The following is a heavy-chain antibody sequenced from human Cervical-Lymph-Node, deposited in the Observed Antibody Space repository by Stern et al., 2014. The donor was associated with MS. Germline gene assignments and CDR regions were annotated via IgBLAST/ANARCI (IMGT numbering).Heavy chain of an antibody. D-gene: IGHD4-17*01. CDR2: MNPSSGHT. CDR1: GYTFTNYD. V-gene: IGHV1-8*01. CDR3: ARSDYGDWDS. Sequence: QMQLVQSGAEVRKPGASVKVSCKASGYTFTNYDIHWVRQATGQGLEWMGWMNPSSGHTAYAQNFQGRVTMTRDTSISTAYMELSSLRSEDTALYYCARSDYGDWDSWGQGTLVTVSS. J-gene: IGHJ4*02.